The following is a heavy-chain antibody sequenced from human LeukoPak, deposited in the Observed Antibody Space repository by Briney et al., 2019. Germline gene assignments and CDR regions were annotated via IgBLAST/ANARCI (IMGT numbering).Heavy chain of an antibody. J-gene: IGHJ6*02. CDR1: GDSISSGESS. CDR3: ARHVTVTTNYYYYGMDV. Sequence: SQTLSLTCTVSGDSISSGESSWSWIRQPPGKGLEWIGCIYYSGSTNYNPSLKSRVTISVDTSKNQFSLKLSSVTAADTAVYYCARHVTVTTNYYYYGMDVWGQGTTVTVSS. D-gene: IGHD4-17*01. V-gene: IGHV4-61*02. CDR2: IYYSGST.